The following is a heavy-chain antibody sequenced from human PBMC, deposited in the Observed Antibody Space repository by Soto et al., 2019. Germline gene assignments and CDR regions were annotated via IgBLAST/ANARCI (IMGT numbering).Heavy chain of an antibody. J-gene: IGHJ3*02. CDR2: IIPIFGTA. V-gene: IGHV1-69*01. CDR3: ATGIAVAGRMRFDAFDI. Sequence: QVQLVQSGAEVKKPGSSVKVSCKASGGTFSSYAISWVRQAPGQGLEWMGGIIPIFGTANYAQKFQGRVTITADESTSTAYMELSSLRSDDTAVYYCATGIAVAGRMRFDAFDIWGQGTMVTVSS. D-gene: IGHD6-19*01. CDR1: GGTFSSYA.